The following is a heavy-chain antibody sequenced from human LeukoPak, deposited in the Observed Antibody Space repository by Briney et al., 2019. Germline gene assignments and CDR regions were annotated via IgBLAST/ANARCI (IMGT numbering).Heavy chain of an antibody. D-gene: IGHD2-15*01. CDR3: AKVGKGVDIVVVVPAYYFDY. CDR1: GGSISSYY. J-gene: IGHJ4*02. V-gene: IGHV3-23*01. CDR2: ISGSGGTT. Sequence: ETLSLTCTVSGGSISSYYWSWIRQPPGKGLEWVSAISGSGGTTYYGDSVKGRFTISRDNSKNTLYLQMNSLRAEDTAVYYCAKVGKGVDIVVVVPAYYFDYWGQGTLVTVSS.